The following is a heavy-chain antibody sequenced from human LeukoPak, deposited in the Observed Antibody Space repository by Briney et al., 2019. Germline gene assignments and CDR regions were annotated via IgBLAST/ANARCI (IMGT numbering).Heavy chain of an antibody. J-gene: IGHJ4*02. CDR2: INTDGRIT. V-gene: IGHV3-64*02. CDR1: GFTFSNYA. D-gene: IGHD1-26*01. Sequence: GGSLRLSCAASGFTFSNYAMSWVRQAPGKGLEYVSVINTDGRITYYADSVKGRFTISRDNSKNTVYLQMGSLRGDDMAVYYCTRDGGSFCDFDYWGQGALVTVSS. CDR3: TRDGGSFCDFDY.